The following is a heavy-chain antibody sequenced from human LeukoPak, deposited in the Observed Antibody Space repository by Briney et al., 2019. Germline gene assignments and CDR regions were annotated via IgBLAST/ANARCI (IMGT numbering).Heavy chain of an antibody. J-gene: IGHJ6*03. V-gene: IGHV4-39*07. D-gene: IGHD2-8*01. CDR3: ATNGYYCMDV. CDR1: GGSISSSSYY. CDR2: IYYSGST. Sequence: SETLSLTCTVSGGSISSSSYYWGWIRQPPGEGLEWIGSIYYSGSTYYNPSLKSRVTISVDTSKNQFSLKVNSLTAADTAVYYCATNGYYCMDVWGKGTTVTVSS.